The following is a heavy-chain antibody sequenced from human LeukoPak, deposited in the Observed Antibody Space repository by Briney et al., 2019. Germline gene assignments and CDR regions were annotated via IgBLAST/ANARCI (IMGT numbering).Heavy chain of an antibody. CDR2: ISYDGSNK. V-gene: IGHV3-30-3*01. D-gene: IGHD2-21*01. Sequence: GRSLRLSCAASGFTFSSYAMHWVRQAPGKGLEWVAVISYDGSNKYYADSVKGRFTISRDNSKNTLYLQMNCLRAEDTAVYYCASIDWSDYWGQGTLVTVSS. CDR3: ASIDWSDY. CDR1: GFTFSSYA. J-gene: IGHJ4*02.